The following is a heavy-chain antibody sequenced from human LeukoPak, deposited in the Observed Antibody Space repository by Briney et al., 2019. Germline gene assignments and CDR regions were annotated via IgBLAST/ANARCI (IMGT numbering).Heavy chain of an antibody. CDR2: INPSGGST. J-gene: IGHJ6*03. CDR3: ARDKGEVLRYFDWLPRSYYMDV. Sequence: ASVKVSCKASGYTFNDYYMHWVRQAPGQGLEWMGIINPSGGSTSYAQKFQGRVTMTRGTSTSTVYMELSSLRSEDTAVYYCARDKGEVLRYFDWLPRSYYMDVWGKGTTVTISS. V-gene: IGHV1-46*02. CDR1: GYTFNDYY. D-gene: IGHD3-9*01.